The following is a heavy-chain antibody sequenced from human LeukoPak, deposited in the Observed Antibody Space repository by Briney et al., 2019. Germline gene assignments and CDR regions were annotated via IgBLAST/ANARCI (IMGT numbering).Heavy chain of an antibody. CDR2: ISSSSSYT. J-gene: IGHJ4*02. V-gene: IGHV3-11*06. Sequence: GGSLRLSCAASGFTFSDYYMSWIRQAPGKGLEWVSYISSSSSYTNYADSVKGRFTISRDNAKNSLYLQMNSLGAEDTAVYYCARALDYYDSSGYYPFDYWGQGTLVTVSS. CDR3: ARALDYYDSSGYYPFDY. CDR1: GFTFSDYY. D-gene: IGHD3-22*01.